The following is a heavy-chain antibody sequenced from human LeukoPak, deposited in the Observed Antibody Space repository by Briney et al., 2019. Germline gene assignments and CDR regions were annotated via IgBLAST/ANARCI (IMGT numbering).Heavy chain of an antibody. D-gene: IGHD3-10*02. CDR3: AELGITMIGGV. CDR2: ISGSGGIT. Sequence: GGSLRLSCAASGFTFSSYGMSWIRQTPGKGLEWVSLISGSGGITNYADSVKGRFTISRDSSTNTVYLQMNSLRVEDTAVYYCAELGITMIGGVWGKGTTVTISS. J-gene: IGHJ6*04. CDR1: GFTFSSYG. V-gene: IGHV3-23*01.